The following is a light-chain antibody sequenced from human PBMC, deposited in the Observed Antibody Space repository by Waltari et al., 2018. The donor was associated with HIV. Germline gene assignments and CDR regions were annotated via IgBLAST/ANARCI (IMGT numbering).Light chain of an antibody. J-gene: IGLJ2*01. CDR1: SSNIGSKT. V-gene: IGLV1-44*01. Sequence: QYVLTQPPSASGTPGQRVTISCSGSSSNIGSKTVNCYQQLPRRAPELLNYSITQRPSGGPGRCSGPKSGTSASRAISRLQSEDEADDYCAAWDGSLNGRGVFGGGTKLTVL. CDR2: SIT. CDR3: AAWDGSLNGRGV.